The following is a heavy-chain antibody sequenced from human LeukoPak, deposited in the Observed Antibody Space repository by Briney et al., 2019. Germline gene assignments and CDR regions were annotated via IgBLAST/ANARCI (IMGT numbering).Heavy chain of an antibody. J-gene: IGHJ4*02. CDR1: GFTFSSYS. CDR2: ISDSGGST. CDR3: AKVSESNYDILTGYYTPYYFDY. Sequence: GGSLRLSCAASGFTFSSYSMNWVRQAPGKGLEWVSGISDSGGSTFYADSVKGRFTISRDNSKNILYLQMNSLRADDTAVYYCAKVSESNYDILTGYYTPYYFDYWGQGTLVTVSS. V-gene: IGHV3-23*01. D-gene: IGHD3-9*01.